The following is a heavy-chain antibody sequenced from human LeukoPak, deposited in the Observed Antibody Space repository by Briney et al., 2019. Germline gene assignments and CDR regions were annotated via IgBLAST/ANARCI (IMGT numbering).Heavy chain of an antibody. V-gene: IGHV1-69*13. D-gene: IGHD1-26*01. J-gene: IGHJ3*02. CDR2: IIPIFGTA. Sequence: GASVKVSCKASGGTVSSYVFSWVRQAPGQGLEWMGQIIPIFGTAKYAQKFQGRVTITADESTSTAYMELSSLRSEDTAVYYCARGVSGELSFDAFDIWGQGTMVTVSS. CDR3: ARGVSGELSFDAFDI. CDR1: GGTVSSYV.